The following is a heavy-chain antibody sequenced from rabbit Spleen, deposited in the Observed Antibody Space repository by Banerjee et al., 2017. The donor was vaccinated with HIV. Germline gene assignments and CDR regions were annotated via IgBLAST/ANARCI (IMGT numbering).Heavy chain of an antibody. CDR2: IDGGTSGFT. Sequence: QEQLEESGGGLVKPGGTLTLTCKASGVSFSGSSYMCWVRQAPGKGLEWIACIDGGTSGFTYFASWTKGRFTISKTSSTTVTLQMTSLTAADTATYFCARNLENYAGSSYLDLWGPGTLVTVS. D-gene: IGHD8-1*01. CDR3: ARNLENYAGSSYLDL. J-gene: IGHJ4*01. V-gene: IGHV1S45*01. CDR1: GVSFSGSSY.